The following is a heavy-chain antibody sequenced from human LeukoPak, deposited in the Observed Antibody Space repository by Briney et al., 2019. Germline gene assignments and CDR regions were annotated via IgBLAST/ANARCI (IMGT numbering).Heavy chain of an antibody. Sequence: GGSLRLSCAASGFTFSSYGMHWVRQAPGKGLEWVALISYDGSNKYYADSVKGRFTISSDNSTNTLYLQMNSLRAEDTAVYYCTKDQGTSSWGYWGQGTLVTVSS. J-gene: IGHJ4*02. CDR2: ISYDGSNK. CDR3: TKDQGTSSWGY. CDR1: GFTFSSYG. V-gene: IGHV3-30*18. D-gene: IGHD6-6*01.